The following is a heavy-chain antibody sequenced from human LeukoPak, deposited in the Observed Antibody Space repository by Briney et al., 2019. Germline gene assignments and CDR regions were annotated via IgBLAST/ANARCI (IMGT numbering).Heavy chain of an antibody. Sequence: GESLKISCKGSGYSFTSYWIGWVRQMPGKGLEWMGIIYPGDSDTRYSPSFQGQVTISADKSISTAYLQWSSLKASDTAMYYCATFTMIVSDAFDIWGQGTMVTVSS. D-gene: IGHD3-22*01. CDR3: ATFTMIVSDAFDI. CDR1: GYSFTSYW. J-gene: IGHJ3*02. CDR2: IYPGDSDT. V-gene: IGHV5-51*01.